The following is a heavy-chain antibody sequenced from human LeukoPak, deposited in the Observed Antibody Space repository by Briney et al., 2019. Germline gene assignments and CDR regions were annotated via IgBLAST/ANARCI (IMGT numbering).Heavy chain of an antibody. CDR1: GGSISSYF. CDR2: IYSSGST. Sequence: PSETLSLTCTVSGGSISSYFWSWIRQPPGKGLEWIGYIYSSGSTNYNYNPSLKSRVTLSVDTSKNQFSLRLTSVTAADTAVYYCARHTGSGWHFDYWGQGTLVTVPS. D-gene: IGHD6-19*01. V-gene: IGHV4-59*08. J-gene: IGHJ4*02. CDR3: ARHTGSGWHFDY.